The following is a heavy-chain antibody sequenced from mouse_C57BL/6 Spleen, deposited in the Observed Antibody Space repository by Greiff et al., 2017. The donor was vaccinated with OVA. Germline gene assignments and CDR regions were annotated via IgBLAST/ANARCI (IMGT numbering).Heavy chain of an antibody. CDR1: GYTFTDYY. Sequence: VQLQESGPELVKPGASVKISCKASGYTFTDYYINWVKQRPGQGLEWIGRIYPGSGNTQYNYKFKGKANLTVDTSSSTAYMQLSSLTSEDSAVYFCARPYYGSSSWFAYWGQGTLVTVSA. V-gene: IGHV1-84*01. CDR2: IYPGSGNT. D-gene: IGHD1-1*01. CDR3: ARPYYGSSSWFAY. J-gene: IGHJ3*01.